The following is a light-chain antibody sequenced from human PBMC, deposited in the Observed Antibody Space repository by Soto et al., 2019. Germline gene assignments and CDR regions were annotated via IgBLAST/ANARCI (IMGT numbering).Light chain of an antibody. CDR1: SSNIGGNS. CDR2: DDN. J-gene: IGLJ1*01. CDR3: GSWDSSPSAYV. Sequence: QSVMTQPPSVSAAPGQKVTISCSGSSSNIGGNSVSWYQQLPGTAPKLLIYDDNKRPSGIPDRFSGSKSGTSATLGITGFQTGDEADYYCGSWDSSPSAYVFGTGTKLT. V-gene: IGLV1-51*01.